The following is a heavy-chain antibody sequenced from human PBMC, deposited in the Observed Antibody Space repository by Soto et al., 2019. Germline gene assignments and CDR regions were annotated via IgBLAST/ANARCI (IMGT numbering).Heavy chain of an antibody. CDR1: GGSMSSSNW. CDR3: AGAPTWQPGAFAI. V-gene: IGHV4-4*02. Sequence: PSETLSLTCTVSGGSMSSSNWWNWVRQTPGKGLEWIGDTHQRGRTNYNPSLKSRVTISVDKSKNRFSLNLSSVTAADTAVYYCAGAPTWQPGAFAIWGEGKTVTVSS. J-gene: IGHJ3*02. CDR2: THQRGRT. D-gene: IGHD2-2*01.